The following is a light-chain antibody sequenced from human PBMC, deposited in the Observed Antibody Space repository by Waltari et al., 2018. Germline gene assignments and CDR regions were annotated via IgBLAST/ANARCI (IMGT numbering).Light chain of an antibody. V-gene: IGKV4-1*01. CDR1: QSVFFSSTNKNY. J-gene: IGKJ1*01. Sequence: DIVMPQSPDSLAVSLGERATNNCRASQSVFFSSTNKNYLARYQQKPGRPPRLLIHWASVRQAGVLERGSGSGFGTDFALTISSLQAEDVAVYNCQEYYHTPRTFGQGTSV. CDR3: QEYYHTPRT. CDR2: WAS.